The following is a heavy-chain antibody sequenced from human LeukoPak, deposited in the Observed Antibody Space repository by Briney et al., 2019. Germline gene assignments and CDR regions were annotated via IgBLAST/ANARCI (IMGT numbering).Heavy chain of an antibody. CDR3: APQTGRECIRPNP. V-gene: IGHV3-23*01. CDR2: VSGNGAGT. D-gene: IGHD1-14*01. J-gene: IGHJ5*02. Sequence: PGGSLRLSCAASGFTFSSYAMSWVRQAPGKGLEWVSAVSGNGAGTFYTDSAKGRFTISRDNSRHTLYLQMDSLRAEDTAVYYCAPQTGRECIRPNP. CDR1: GFTFSSYA.